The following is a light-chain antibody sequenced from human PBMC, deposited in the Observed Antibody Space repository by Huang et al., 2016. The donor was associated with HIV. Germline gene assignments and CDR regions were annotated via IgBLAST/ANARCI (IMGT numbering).Light chain of an antibody. J-gene: IGKJ4*01. Sequence: EVVMTQSPNTLSVSPGERATLSCRASQSISSNLAWYQQQPGQAPRLLIYRASARAAGVPARFSGSWSGTEFTITISSLQSADFAIYYCQQYNNWPPLTFGGGTKVEI. CDR3: QQYNNWPPLT. CDR2: RAS. V-gene: IGKV3-15*01. CDR1: QSISSN.